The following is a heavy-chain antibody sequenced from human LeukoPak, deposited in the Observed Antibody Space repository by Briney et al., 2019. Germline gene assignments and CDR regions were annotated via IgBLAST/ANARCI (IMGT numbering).Heavy chain of an antibody. CDR3: ASGYWFLDL. CDR1: GGSISSGGYS. J-gene: IGHJ2*01. V-gene: IGHV4-30-2*01. CDR2: IHHTGST. Sequence: PSETLSLTCAVSGGSISSGGYSWTRIRQPPGKGLEWIGYIHHTGSTYYKPSLKSRVTISVDRSKNQFSLKLTSVTAADTAVYYCASGYWFLDLWGRGTLVTVSS.